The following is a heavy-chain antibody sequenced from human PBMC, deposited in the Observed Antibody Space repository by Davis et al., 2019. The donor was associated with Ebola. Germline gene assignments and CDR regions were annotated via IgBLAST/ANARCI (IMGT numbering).Heavy chain of an antibody. CDR1: GYTFTGYY. D-gene: IGHD6-19*01. CDR3: ARGSRGPSSGWYDY. Sequence: AASAKVSCKASGYTFTGYYMHWVRQAPGQGLEWMGWINPNSGGTNYAQKFQGWVTMTRDTSISTAYMELSRLRSDDTAVYYCARGSRGPSSGWYDYWGQGTLVTVSS. J-gene: IGHJ4*02. CDR2: INPNSGGT. V-gene: IGHV1-2*04.